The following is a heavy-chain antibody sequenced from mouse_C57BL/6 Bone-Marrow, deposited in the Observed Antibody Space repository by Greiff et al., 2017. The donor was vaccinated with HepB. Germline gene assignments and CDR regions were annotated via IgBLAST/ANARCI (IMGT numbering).Heavy chain of an antibody. V-gene: IGHV1-54*01. J-gene: IGHJ4*01. CDR1: GYAFTNYL. D-gene: IGHD2-4*01. Sequence: QVQLQQSGAELVRPGTSVKVSCKASGYAFTNYLIEWVKQRPGKGLEWIGVINPGSGGTNYNEKFKGKATLTADKSSSTAYMQLSSLTSEDSAVYFGARSDYEYYAMDYWGQGTSVTVSS. CDR3: ARSDYEYYAMDY. CDR2: INPGSGGT.